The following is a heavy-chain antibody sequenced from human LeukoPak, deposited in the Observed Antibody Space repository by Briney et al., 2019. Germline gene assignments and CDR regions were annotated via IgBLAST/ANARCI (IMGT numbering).Heavy chain of an antibody. V-gene: IGHV3-23*01. CDR1: GFTFSSYA. J-gene: IGHJ4*02. CDR2: ISGSGGST. Sequence: PGGSLRLSCAASGFTFSSYAMSWVRQAPGKGLEWVSAISGSGGSTYYADSVKGRFTISRDNSKNTQYLQMNSLRAEDTAVYYCAKRDHQSKYFDYWGQGTLVTVSS. CDR3: AKRDHQSKYFDY. D-gene: IGHD5/OR15-5a*01.